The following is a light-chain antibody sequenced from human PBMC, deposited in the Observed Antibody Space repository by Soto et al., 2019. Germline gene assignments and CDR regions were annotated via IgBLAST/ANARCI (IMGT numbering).Light chain of an antibody. CDR3: QRYGRSLT. Sequence: EIVLTQSPGTLYLSPGERATLSCRASQSVTSIDLAWYQQRPGQAPRLLIYDASSRATGIPDRFSGSGSGTDFTLTISRLEHEDFAVYYCQRYGRSLTFGGGTKVEIK. CDR2: DAS. J-gene: IGKJ4*01. CDR1: QSVTSID. V-gene: IGKV3-20*01.